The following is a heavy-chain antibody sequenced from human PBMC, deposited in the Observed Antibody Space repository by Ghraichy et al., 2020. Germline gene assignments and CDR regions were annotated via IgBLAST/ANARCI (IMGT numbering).Heavy chain of an antibody. V-gene: IGHV4-59*08. Sequence: SETLSLTCTVSGGSISSYYWSWIRQPPGKGLEWIGYIYYSGSTNYNPSLKSRVTISVDTSKNQFSLKLSSVTAADTAVYYCARHEVGLEWLFNYYYGMDVWGQGTTVTVSS. J-gene: IGHJ6*02. CDR1: GGSISSYY. CDR2: IYYSGST. CDR3: ARHEVGLEWLFNYYYGMDV. D-gene: IGHD3-3*01.